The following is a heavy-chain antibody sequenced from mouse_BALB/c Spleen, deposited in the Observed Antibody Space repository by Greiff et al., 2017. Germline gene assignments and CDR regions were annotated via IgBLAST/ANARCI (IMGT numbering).Heavy chain of an antibody. J-gene: IGHJ4*01. CDR3: ARGLRRGGGYAMDY. V-gene: IGHV5-9-4*01. D-gene: IGHD2-4*01. CDR1: GFTFSSYA. CDR2: ISSGGSYT. Sequence: EVMLVESGGGLVKPGGSLKLSCAASGFTFSSYAMSWVRQSPEKRLEWVAEISSGGSYTYYPDTVTGRFTISRDNAKNTLYLEMSSLRSEDTAMYYCARGLRRGGGYAMDYWGQGTSVTVSS.